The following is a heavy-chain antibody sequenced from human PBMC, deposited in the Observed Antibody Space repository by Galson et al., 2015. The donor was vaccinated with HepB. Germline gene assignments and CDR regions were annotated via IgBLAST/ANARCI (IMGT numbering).Heavy chain of an antibody. D-gene: IGHD5-24*01. CDR2: TYYMSKWYT. CDR1: GDSVSSNDAA. J-gene: IGHJ2*01. Sequence: CAISGDSVSSNDAAWNWIRQFPSTGLEWLGRTYYMSKWYTDYAVSVKSRITINADTTKNQFSLHLTSVTPADTALYYCAREAVRGRWHTQGYWYFDLWGRGTLVTVSS. CDR3: AREAVRGRWHTQGYWYFDL. V-gene: IGHV6-1*01.